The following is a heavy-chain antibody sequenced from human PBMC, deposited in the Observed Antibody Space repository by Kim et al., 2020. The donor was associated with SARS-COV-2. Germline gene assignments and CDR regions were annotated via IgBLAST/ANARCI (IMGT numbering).Heavy chain of an antibody. D-gene: IGHD1-26*01. J-gene: IGHJ4*02. V-gene: IGHV6-1*01. Sequence: YAVSVKSRITINPDTSQNQFALQLNSVTPEDTAVYYCARDASEELLNFDSWGQGTLVTVSS. CDR3: ARDASEELLNFDS.